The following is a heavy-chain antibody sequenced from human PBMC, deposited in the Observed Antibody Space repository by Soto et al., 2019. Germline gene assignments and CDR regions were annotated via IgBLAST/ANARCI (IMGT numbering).Heavy chain of an antibody. CDR2: IWYDGSNK. CDR3: ARDLFRSITIFGVAPYKYYGMDV. Sequence: GGSLRLSCAASGFTFSSYGMHWVRQAPGKGLEWVAVIWYDGSNKYYADSVKGRFTISRDNSKNTLYLQMNSLRAEDTAVYYCARDLFRSITIFGVAPYKYYGMDVWGQGTTVTVSS. CDR1: GFTFSSYG. V-gene: IGHV3-33*01. J-gene: IGHJ6*02. D-gene: IGHD3-3*01.